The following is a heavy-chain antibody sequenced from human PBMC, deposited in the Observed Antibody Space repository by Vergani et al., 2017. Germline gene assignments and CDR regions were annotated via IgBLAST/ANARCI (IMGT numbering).Heavy chain of an antibody. D-gene: IGHD4-17*01. CDR3: ANSDVVPTGDWFDP. CDR1: GFTFSSYA. V-gene: IGHV3-23*01. CDR2: ISGSGGST. Sequence: EVQLLESGGGLVQPGGSLRLSCAASGFTFSSYAMSWVRPAPGKGLEWVAVISGSGGSTYYADSVNVRSTISRDTSKNTLYLQMNSLRAEETAVYYCANSDVVPTGDWFDPWGQGTLVTVSS. J-gene: IGHJ5*02.